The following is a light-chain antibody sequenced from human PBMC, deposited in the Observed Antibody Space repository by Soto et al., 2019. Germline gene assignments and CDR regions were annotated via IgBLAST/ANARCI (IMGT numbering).Light chain of an antibody. V-gene: IGKV1-5*03. CDR1: QSVVSW. J-gene: IGKJ5*01. CDR2: MAS. CDR3: HQYNSYRWT. Sequence: DVQMTQSPSTLSASVGYRFNITCRASQSVVSWLAWYQQKPGKAPNLLIYMASRLESGVPSRFSGSGSGTEFTLTISSLQPEDSATYYCHQYNSYRWTFGQGTRREIK.